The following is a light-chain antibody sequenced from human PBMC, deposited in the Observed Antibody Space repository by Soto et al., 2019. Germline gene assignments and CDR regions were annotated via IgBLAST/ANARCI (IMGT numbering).Light chain of an antibody. CDR1: QSINIW. Sequence: DIQLTQSPSTLSASVGDRVTLSCRASQSINIWLAWCQQKPGKATKSLIYNASSLKSGVTSRFISSRSGTEFSLPIISRQPDDFAAYYYQQYKSYSLYTFGQGTKVEIK. CDR2: NAS. J-gene: IGKJ2*01. CDR3: QQYKSYSLYT. V-gene: IGKV1-5*03.